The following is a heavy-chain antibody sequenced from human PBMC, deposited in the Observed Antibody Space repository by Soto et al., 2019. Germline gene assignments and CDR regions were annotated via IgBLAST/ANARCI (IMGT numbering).Heavy chain of an antibody. CDR1: GGSISSSSYY. CDR2: IYYSGST. Sequence: PSETLSLTCTVSGGSISSSSYYWGWIRQPPGKGLEWIGSIYYSGSTYYNPSLKSRVTISVDTSKNQFSLKLSSVTAADTAVYYCARQYYGYRPNRFDPWGQGTLVTVSS. J-gene: IGHJ5*02. CDR3: ARQYYGYRPNRFDP. D-gene: IGHD4-17*01. V-gene: IGHV4-39*01.